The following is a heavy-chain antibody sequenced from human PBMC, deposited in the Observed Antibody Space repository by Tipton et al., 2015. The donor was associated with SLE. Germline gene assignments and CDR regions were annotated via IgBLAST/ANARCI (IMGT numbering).Heavy chain of an antibody. V-gene: IGHV3-23*01. Sequence: SGFTFSSYAMDWVRQAPGKGLEWLSSISGTGGGTNYADSVKGRFTVSRDNSKNTMYLQMNSLRVDDTAVYYCAKDRRIAVAGMGYFDFWGQGALVIVSS. J-gene: IGHJ4*02. CDR1: GFTFSSYA. CDR3: AKDRRIAVAGMGYFDF. D-gene: IGHD6-19*01. CDR2: ISGTGGGT.